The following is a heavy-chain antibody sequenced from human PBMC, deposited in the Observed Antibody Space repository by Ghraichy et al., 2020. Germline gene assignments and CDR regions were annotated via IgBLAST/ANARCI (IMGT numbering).Heavy chain of an antibody. CDR3: AREQFQGGSALDH. J-gene: IGHJ4*02. V-gene: IGHV3-30*02. CDR1: GFTFSRHA. D-gene: IGHD5-12*01. Sequence: GGSLRLSCAASGFTFSRHAIHWVRQAAGKGLEWVALIHYDGSKKYYADSVKGRFTASRDDSKNTLYLQMDSLTAEDTALYYCAREQFQGGSALDHWGQGTLVTVSS. CDR2: IHYDGSKK.